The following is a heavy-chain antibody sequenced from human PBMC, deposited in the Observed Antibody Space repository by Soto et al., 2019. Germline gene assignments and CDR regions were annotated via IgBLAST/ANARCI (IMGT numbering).Heavy chain of an antibody. CDR1: GYTFTGYY. D-gene: IGHD3-22*01. V-gene: IGHV1-2*02. CDR3: AIEAVFYDSSCPNY. J-gene: IGHJ4*02. Sequence: DSVKVYCKASGYTFTGYYVHWVRQAPGQGLEWMGWINPNSGGTNYAQKFQGRVTMTRDTSISTAYMELSRLRSDDTAVYYCAIEAVFYDSSCPNYWCPTTLLTV. CDR2: INPNSGGT.